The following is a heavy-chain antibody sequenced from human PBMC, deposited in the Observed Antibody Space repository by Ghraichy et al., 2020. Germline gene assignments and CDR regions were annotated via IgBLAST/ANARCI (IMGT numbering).Heavy chain of an antibody. CDR1: GYTFTGYY. D-gene: IGHD2-2*01. J-gene: IGHJ6*02. CDR2: INPNSGGT. CDR3: ARGLRYQLLLEEGGMDV. V-gene: IGHV1-2*04. Sequence: ASVKVSCKASGYTFTGYYMHWVRQAPGQGLEWMGWINPNSGGTNYAQKFQGWVTMTRDTSISTAYMELSRLRSDDTAVYYCARGLRYQLLLEEGGMDVWGQGTTVTVSS.